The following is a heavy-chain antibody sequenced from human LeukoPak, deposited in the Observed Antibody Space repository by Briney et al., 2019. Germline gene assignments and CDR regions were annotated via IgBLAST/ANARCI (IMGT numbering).Heavy chain of an antibody. CDR1: GGSVSSDNYS. Sequence: ASETLSLTCAVSGGSVSSDNYSWRWIRQPPGKGLEWIGYIYYSGSTNYNPSLKSRVTISVDTSKNQFSLKLSSVTAADTAVYYCARVVGNYYYGMDVWGQGTTVTVSS. J-gene: IGHJ6*02. V-gene: IGHV4-61*01. CDR3: ARVVGNYYYGMDV. CDR2: IYYSGST. D-gene: IGHD2-15*01.